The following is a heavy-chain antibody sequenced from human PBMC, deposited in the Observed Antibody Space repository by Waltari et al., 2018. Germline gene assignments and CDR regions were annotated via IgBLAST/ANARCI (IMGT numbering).Heavy chain of an antibody. CDR2: ISGSGGST. CDR1: GFTFSSYA. J-gene: IGHJ4*02. CDR3: AKQAQTEETILWFGPEDY. Sequence: EVQLVESGGGLVQPGGSLRLSCAASGFTFSSYAMSWVRQAPGKGLEWVSAISGSGGSTYYADSVKGRFTISRDNAKHTLYLQMNSLRAEDTAVYYCAKQAQTEETILWFGPEDYWGQGTLVTVSS. V-gene: IGHV3-23*04. D-gene: IGHD3-10*01.